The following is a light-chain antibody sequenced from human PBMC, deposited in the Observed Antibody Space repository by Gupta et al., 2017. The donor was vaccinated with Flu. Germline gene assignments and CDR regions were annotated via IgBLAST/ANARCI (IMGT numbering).Light chain of an antibody. CDR3: QQYDILPWT. CDR2: DSS. CDR1: QDISNN. Sequence: DRVTITCQASQDISNNLNWYQQKPGKAPDLLIFDSSTLETGVTARFSERGSGTDFTFTISSLQPEDTATYYCQQYDILPWTFGQGTKVEIK. V-gene: IGKV1-33*01. J-gene: IGKJ1*01.